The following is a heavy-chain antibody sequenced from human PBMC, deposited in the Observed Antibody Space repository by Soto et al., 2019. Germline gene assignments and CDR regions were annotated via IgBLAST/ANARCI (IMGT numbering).Heavy chain of an antibody. CDR1: GFTFSSYT. J-gene: IGHJ5*01. CDR2: IISGSSYI. CDR3: ARDILSGGAYPDS. D-gene: IGHD3-10*01. Sequence: PGGSLRLSCAASGFTFSSYTMNWVRQAPGKGLEWISSIISGSSYIYYAGSVKGRFTISRDNAKNSLFLQMNSLRADDTAVYYCARDILSGGAYPDSWGQGTKVTVSS. V-gene: IGHV3-21*01.